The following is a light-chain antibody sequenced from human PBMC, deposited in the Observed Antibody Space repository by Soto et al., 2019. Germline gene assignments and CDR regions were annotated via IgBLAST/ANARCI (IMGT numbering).Light chain of an antibody. CDR2: DVT. V-gene: IGLV2-14*03. J-gene: IGLJ3*02. CDR3: TSYTTSSPDLV. Sequence: QSALTQPAAVSGSPGQSITISCTGTSSDVGGYNYVSWYQHHPGKAPKLMIYDVTNRPSGVSNRFSGSKSGNTASLTIFGLQAEDEADYYCTSYTTSSPDLVFGGGTKLTVL. CDR1: SSDVGGYNY.